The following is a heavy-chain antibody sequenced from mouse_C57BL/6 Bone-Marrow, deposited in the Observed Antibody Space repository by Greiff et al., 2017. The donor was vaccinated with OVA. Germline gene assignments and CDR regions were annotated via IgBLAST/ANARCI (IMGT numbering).Heavy chain of an antibody. Sequence: VQRVESGAELVKPGASVKMSCKASGYTFTSYWITWVKQRPGQGLEWIGDIYPGSGSTNYNEKFKSKATLTVDTSSSTAYMQLSSLTSEDSAVYYCADWAFDYWGQGTTLTVSS. CDR3: ADWAFDY. J-gene: IGHJ2*01. D-gene: IGHD4-1*01. CDR2: IYPGSGST. CDR1: GYTFTSYW. V-gene: IGHV1-55*01.